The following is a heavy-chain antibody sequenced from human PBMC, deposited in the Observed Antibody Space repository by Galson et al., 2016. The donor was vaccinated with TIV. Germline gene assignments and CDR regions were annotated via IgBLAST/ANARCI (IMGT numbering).Heavy chain of an antibody. V-gene: IGHV1-3*01. CDR1: GYTFRDYA. CDR3: ARGAYDSSGYGGWFDP. CDR2: INAGNGNA. Sequence: SVKVSCKASGYTFRDYALHWVRQAPGQRPEWLGWINAGNGNAKLSQRFQDRVTITRDRSASAAYLTLTRLRSEDTAVYFCARGAYDSSGYGGWFDPWGQGTLVIVSS. J-gene: IGHJ5*02. D-gene: IGHD3-22*01.